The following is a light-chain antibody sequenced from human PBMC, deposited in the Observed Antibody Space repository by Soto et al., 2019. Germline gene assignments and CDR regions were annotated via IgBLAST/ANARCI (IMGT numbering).Light chain of an antibody. Sequence: QAVVTQETSFSVSPGGTVTLTCGLSSGSVSTSYYPIWYQQTPGQAPRTLIYSTNTRSSGVPDRFSGSILGNKAALTITWAQADDESDYYCVLFMASGSRVFGTGTKLTVL. V-gene: IGLV8-61*01. CDR1: SGSVSTSYY. CDR3: VLFMASGSRV. J-gene: IGLJ1*01. CDR2: STN.